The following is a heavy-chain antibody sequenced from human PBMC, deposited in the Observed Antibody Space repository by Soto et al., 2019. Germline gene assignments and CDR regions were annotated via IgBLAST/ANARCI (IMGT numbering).Heavy chain of an antibody. Sequence: EVQLLESGGGLVQPGGSQRLSCTASGFTFSSYALSWVRQAPGKGLEWVSSISGSGGSTYYADSVKGRVTISRDNSKNTLYLQMSSLRAEDTAMYYCAKESLKTPVTGPVDCWGQGTVVTVSS. V-gene: IGHV3-23*01. CDR1: GFTFSSYA. J-gene: IGHJ4*02. CDR3: AKESLKTPVTGPVDC. CDR2: ISGSGGST. D-gene: IGHD6-19*01.